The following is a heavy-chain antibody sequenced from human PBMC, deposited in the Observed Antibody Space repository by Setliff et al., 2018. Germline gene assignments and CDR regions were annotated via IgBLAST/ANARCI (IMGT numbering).Heavy chain of an antibody. D-gene: IGHD3-10*01. CDR1: GYSFINYG. CDR2: ISGYNGNT. Sequence: ASVKVSSKTSGYSFINYGLSWMRQAPGQGLEWVGWISGYNGNTDYAQNLQGRVTMTIDTSTRTNEMGLRSLRSDDTAVYYCARVFFGVNDGLYHYFYMDIWGKGTTVTVSS. CDR3: ARVFFGVNDGLYHYFYMDI. J-gene: IGHJ6*03. V-gene: IGHV1-18*01.